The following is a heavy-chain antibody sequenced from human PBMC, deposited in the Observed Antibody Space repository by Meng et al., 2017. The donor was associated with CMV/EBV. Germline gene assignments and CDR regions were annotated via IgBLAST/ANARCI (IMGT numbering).Heavy chain of an antibody. CDR1: GFTFTHAA. J-gene: IGHJ4*02. D-gene: IGHD2-15*01. CDR2: IKSKIDGGKI. CDR3: TTLLRGF. V-gene: IGHV3-15*01. Sequence: RSVAASGFTFTHAAITWVRQASGKGLEWIGRIKSKIDGGKIDYAAPVRGRFAISRDDSKATVYLQIDTLEIEDTGMYYCTTLLRGFWGQGTLVTVSS.